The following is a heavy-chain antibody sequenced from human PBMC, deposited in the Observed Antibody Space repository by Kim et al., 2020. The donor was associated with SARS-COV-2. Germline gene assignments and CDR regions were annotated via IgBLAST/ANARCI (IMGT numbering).Heavy chain of an antibody. CDR1: GFTVSSNY. V-gene: IGHV3-53*01. D-gene: IGHD3-9*01. J-gene: IGHJ5*02. Sequence: GGSLRLSCAASGFTVSSNYMSWVRQAPGKGLEWVSVIYSGGSTYYADSVKGRFTISRDNSKNTLYLQMNRLRAEDTAVYYCAREVVTGYSNRGFDPWGQGTLVTVSS. CDR2: IYSGGST. CDR3: AREVVTGYSNRGFDP.